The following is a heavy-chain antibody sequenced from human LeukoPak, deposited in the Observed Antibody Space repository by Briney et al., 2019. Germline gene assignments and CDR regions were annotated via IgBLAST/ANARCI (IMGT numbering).Heavy chain of an antibody. CDR3: ARRDYAAWFDP. D-gene: IGHD4/OR15-4a*01. J-gene: IGHJ5*02. CDR1: GASITSGAYY. V-gene: IGHV4-39*07. CDR2: VYYSGTI. Sequence: SETLSLTCSVSGASITSGAYYWAWLRQPPGKGLEWIGSVYYSGTINYNPSLKGRVSISRDMSKNQFSLNPNSVNATDTAVYYCARRDYAAWFDPWGQGTLVTVSS.